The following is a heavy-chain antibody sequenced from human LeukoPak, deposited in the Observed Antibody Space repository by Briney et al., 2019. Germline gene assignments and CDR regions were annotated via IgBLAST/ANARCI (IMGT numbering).Heavy chain of an antibody. V-gene: IGHV4-59*12. Sequence: SETLSLTCTVSGGSISSYYWSWIRQPPGKGLECLGYIYDSGSTNYTPSLKSRVTISVDTSKNQFSLKLSSVTAADTAVYYCARNSGKYYYDSSGYYYDYWGQGTLVTVSS. CDR2: IYDSGST. J-gene: IGHJ4*02. CDR1: GGSISSYY. CDR3: ARNSGKYYYDSSGYYYDY. D-gene: IGHD3-22*01.